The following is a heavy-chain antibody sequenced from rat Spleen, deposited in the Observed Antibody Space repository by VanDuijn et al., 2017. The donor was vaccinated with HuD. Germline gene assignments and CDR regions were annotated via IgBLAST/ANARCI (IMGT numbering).Heavy chain of an antibody. D-gene: IGHD1-10*01. CDR2: ITNASGRT. CDR3: ATQDNNQGGYFDF. CDR1: GFTFNKYW. Sequence: EVQLVESGGGLVQPGRSLKLSCVASGFTFNKYWMTWIRQAPGKGLEWVASITNASGRTYYPDSVKGRFTISRDTAQNTLYLQMNSLRSEDTATYYCATQDNNQGGYFDFWGPGTMVTVSS. V-gene: IGHV5-31*01. J-gene: IGHJ1*01.